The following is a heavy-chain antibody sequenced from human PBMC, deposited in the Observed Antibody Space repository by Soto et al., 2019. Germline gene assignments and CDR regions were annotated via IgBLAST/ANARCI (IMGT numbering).Heavy chain of an antibody. CDR2: INHSGST. J-gene: IGHJ6*03. Sequence: SETLSLTCAVYGGSFSGYYWSWIRQPPGKGLEWIGEINHSGSTNYNPSLKSRVTISVDTSKNQFSLKLSSVTAADTAVYYCARGFATTVTTFDPLGYYYYMDVWGKGTTVTVSS. CDR3: ARGFATTVTTFDPLGYYYYMDV. D-gene: IGHD4-17*01. CDR1: GGSFSGYY. V-gene: IGHV4-34*01.